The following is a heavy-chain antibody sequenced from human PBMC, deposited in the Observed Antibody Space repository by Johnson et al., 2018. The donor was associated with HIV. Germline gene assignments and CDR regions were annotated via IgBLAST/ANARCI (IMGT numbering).Heavy chain of an antibody. CDR2: ISYDGSNK. D-gene: IGHD2-15*01. CDR1: GFTFSSYA. Sequence: QVQLMESGGGVVQPGRSLRLSCAASGFTFSSYAMHWVRQAPGKGLEWVAVISYDGSNKYYADSVKGRFSISSDNAKNTLYLQMNSLIAEDTAVYYCARAQGPLKKYWSGDDAFDIWGQGTMVTVSS. J-gene: IGHJ3*02. V-gene: IGHV3-30*04. CDR3: ARAQGPLKKYWSGDDAFDI.